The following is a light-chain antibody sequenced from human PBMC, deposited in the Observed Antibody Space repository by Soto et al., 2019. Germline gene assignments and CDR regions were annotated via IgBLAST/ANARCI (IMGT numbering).Light chain of an antibody. CDR2: DTS. J-gene: IGKJ1*01. V-gene: IGKV3-11*01. Sequence: EIVLTQSPATLSLSPGERATLPSRASQTVGSYLAWFRQTPGQAPRDLMYDTSVRATGIPARFSGSGSGTDFTLTISSLEAEDFAVYYCQQRSDWPPTFGQGTKVDIK. CDR1: QTVGSY. CDR3: QQRSDWPPT.